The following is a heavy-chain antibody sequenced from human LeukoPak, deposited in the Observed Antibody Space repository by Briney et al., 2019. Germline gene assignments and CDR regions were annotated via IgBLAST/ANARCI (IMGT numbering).Heavy chain of an antibody. J-gene: IGHJ4*02. Sequence: GASVKVSCKASGGTFSSYAISWVRQAPGQGLEWMGGIIPIFGTANYAQKFQGRVTITADESTSTAYMELSSLRSEDTAVYYCARVSGSWYYFDYWGQGTLVTVSS. CDR2: IIPIFGTA. CDR1: GGTFSSYA. V-gene: IGHV1-69*13. CDR3: ARVSGSWYYFDY. D-gene: IGHD6-13*01.